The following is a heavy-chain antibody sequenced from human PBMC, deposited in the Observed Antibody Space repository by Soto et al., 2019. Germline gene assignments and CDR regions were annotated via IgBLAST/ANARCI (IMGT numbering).Heavy chain of an antibody. J-gene: IGHJ4*02. Sequence: QVQLVQSGAEVKKPGASVKVSCKASGYTFTSYAMQWVRQSPGQRLEWMGWINAGNGNTKYSQKFQGRATITSDTSASTDYMDLSGLRSEDTSVYCCASDMGGCTDYWGQGTLVTVSS. CDR1: GYTFTSYA. CDR2: INAGNGNT. CDR3: ASDMGGCTDY. V-gene: IGHV1-3*01. D-gene: IGHD6-19*01.